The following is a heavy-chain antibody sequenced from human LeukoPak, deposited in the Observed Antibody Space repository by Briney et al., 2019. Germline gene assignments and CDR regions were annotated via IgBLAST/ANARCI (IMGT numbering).Heavy chain of an antibody. CDR2: IYSGGST. CDR3: ARDSGSYSYDY. D-gene: IGHD1-26*01. CDR1: GFTVSSNY. Sequence: PGGSLRLSCAASGFTVSSNYMSWVRQAPGKGLEGVSVIYSGGSTYYADSVKGRFTISRDNSKNTLYLQMNSLRAEDTAVYYCARDSGSYSYDYWGQGTLVTVSS. J-gene: IGHJ4*02. V-gene: IGHV3-66*02.